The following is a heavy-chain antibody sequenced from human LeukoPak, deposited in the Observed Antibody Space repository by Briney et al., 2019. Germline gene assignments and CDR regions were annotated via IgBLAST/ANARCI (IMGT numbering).Heavy chain of an antibody. J-gene: IGHJ1*01. D-gene: IGHD5-18*01. V-gene: IGHV3-30*03. CDR2: ISYDGSNK. CDR3: ARIGEQLWFEYFQH. CDR1: TFTFSTYS. Sequence: PGGSLRLSCAASTFTFSTYSINWVRQAPGKGLEWVAVISYDGSNKYYADSVKGRFTISRDNSKNTLYLQMNSLRAEDTAVYYCARIGEQLWFEYFQHWGQGTLVTVSS.